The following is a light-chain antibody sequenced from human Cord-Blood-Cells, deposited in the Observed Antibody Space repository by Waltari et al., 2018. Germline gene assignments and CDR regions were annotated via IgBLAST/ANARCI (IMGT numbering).Light chain of an antibody. CDR1: QSVSSN. V-gene: IGKV3-15*01. J-gene: IGKJ2*01. Sequence: EIVMTQSPATLSVSPGERATLSCRASQSVSSNLAWYQQKPGQAPRLLIYGASTRATGITARFSGSGSGTEFTLNNSSLQSEGFAVYYCQQYNNWPPMYTFGQGTKLAIK. CDR3: QQYNNWPPMYT. CDR2: GAS.